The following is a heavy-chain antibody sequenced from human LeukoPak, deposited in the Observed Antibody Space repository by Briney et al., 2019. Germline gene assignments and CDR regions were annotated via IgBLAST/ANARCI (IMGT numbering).Heavy chain of an antibody. CDR1: GFTFSSFG. CDR3: ARDWSDSGWYLDH. J-gene: IGHJ4*02. V-gene: IGHV3-30*03. Sequence: PGGSLRLSCAASGFTFSSFGMHWVRQAPGRGLEWVALLSFDGNHQFYADSVKGRSTLSRDNFKNMVFLEMTSLRVEDTAVYYCARDWSDSGWYLDHWGQGALVTVSS. CDR2: LSFDGNHQ. D-gene: IGHD6-19*01.